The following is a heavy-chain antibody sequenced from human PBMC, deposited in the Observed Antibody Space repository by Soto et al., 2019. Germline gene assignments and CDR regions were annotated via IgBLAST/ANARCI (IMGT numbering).Heavy chain of an antibody. D-gene: IGHD6-19*01. CDR2: TYYRSKWDN. CDR3: ARDPTSIAVAGTGGFDP. CDR1: GDSVSSNSAA. Sequence: KQSQTLSLTCAISGDSVSSNSAAWNWIRQSPSRGLEWLGRTYYRSKWDNDYAVSVKSRITINPDTSKNQFSLQLNSVTPEDTAVYYCARDPTSIAVAGTGGFDPWGQGTLVTVSS. J-gene: IGHJ5*02. V-gene: IGHV6-1*01.